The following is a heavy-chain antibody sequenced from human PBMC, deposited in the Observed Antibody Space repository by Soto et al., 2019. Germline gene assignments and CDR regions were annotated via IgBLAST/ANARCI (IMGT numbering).Heavy chain of an antibody. J-gene: IGHJ4*02. D-gene: IGHD1-1*01. CDR2: IKQDGSEK. CDR3: ARDQKIHWNDVFGY. Sequence: GGSLRLSCAASGFTFSSYWMSWVRQAPGKGLEWVANIKQDGSEKYYVDSVKGRFTISRDNAKNSLYLQMNSLRAEDTAVYYCARDQKIHWNDVFGYWGQGILVTVSS. V-gene: IGHV3-7*01. CDR1: GFTFSSYW.